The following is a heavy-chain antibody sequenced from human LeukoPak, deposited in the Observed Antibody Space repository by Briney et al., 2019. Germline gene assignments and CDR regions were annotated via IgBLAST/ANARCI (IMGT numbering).Heavy chain of an antibody. CDR1: GFTFSRFE. J-gene: IGHJ6*03. D-gene: IGHD1-14*01. V-gene: IGHV3-48*03. Sequence: PGGSLRLSCVASGFTFSRFEMNWVRQVPGKGLECLSYISSTGGTIYYADSVRGRFTISRDNAKNSLYLQMNSLRAEDTGLYYCAGGSIKANPYYYYMTVWGKGTTVTVSS. CDR2: ISSTGGTI. CDR3: AGGSIKANPYYYYMTV.